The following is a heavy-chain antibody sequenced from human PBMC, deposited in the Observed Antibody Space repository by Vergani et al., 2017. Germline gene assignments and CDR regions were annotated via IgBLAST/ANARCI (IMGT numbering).Heavy chain of an antibody. CDR1: GYSISSGYY. Sequence: QVQLQESGPGLVKPSATLSLTCVVSGYSISSGYYWGWIRQPPGKGLEWIGSIYHSGSTYYNPSLKSRVTISLDTSKNQFSLKVHSVTAADTAVYYCARHGNPPSNLAAPLATWGQGSLVTVSS. V-gene: IGHV4-38-2*01. CDR3: ARHGNPPSNLAAPLAT. CDR2: IYHSGST. J-gene: IGHJ5*02. D-gene: IGHD4-23*01.